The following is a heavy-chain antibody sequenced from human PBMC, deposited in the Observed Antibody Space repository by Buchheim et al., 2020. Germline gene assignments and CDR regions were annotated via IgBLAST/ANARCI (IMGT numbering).Heavy chain of an antibody. Sequence: QLRESGPGQVKPSVTLSLTCAVSGGSITTNFWWSWVRQPPEKGLEWIGDTYHDGTTKYNPSLQSRVTISVDTSKSQFSLRLTSMTAADAALYYCARVRPAGDLRLFNSWGKG. J-gene: IGHJ5*02. D-gene: IGHD2-2*01. V-gene: IGHV4-4*02. CDR2: TYHDGTT. CDR1: GGSITTNFW. CDR3: ARVRPAGDLRLFNS.